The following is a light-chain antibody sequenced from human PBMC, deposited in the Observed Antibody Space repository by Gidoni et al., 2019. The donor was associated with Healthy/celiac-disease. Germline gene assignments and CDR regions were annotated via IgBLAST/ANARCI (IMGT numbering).Light chain of an antibody. CDR3: QQRSNWPPYG. V-gene: IGKV3-11*01. CDR2: DAS. J-gene: IGKJ2*03. CDR1: QCDSSY. Sequence: ILLTQSAATLSFSPGERATLSCRDCQCDSSYLAWYQQKPGQAPRLLIYDASNRATGIPARFSGSGSGTDFTLTISSLEPEDFAVYYCQQRSNWPPYGFGHGTKLDIK.